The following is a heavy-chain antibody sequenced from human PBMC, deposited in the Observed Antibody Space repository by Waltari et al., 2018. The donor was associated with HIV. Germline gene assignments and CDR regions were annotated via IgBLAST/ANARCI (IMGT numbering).Heavy chain of an antibody. CDR2: INHSGST. Sequence: QVQLQQWGAGLLKPSETLSLTCAVYGGSFSGYYWSWIRQPPGKGLEWIGEINHSGSTNYNPSLKSRVTISVDTSKNQFSLKLSSVTAADTAVYYCWVTMVRGVIPMDVWGKGTTVTVSS. J-gene: IGHJ6*03. CDR3: WVTMVRGVIPMDV. D-gene: IGHD3-10*01. V-gene: IGHV4-34*01. CDR1: GGSFSGYY.